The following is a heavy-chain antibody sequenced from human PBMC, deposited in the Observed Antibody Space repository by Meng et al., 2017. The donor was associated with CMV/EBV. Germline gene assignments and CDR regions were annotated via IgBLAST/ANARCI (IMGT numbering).Heavy chain of an antibody. V-gene: IGHV4-4*07. Sequence: QVPLQEAGPGLVKPSETLSLTCTVSGGSISSYYWSWIRQPAGKGLEWIGRIYTSGSTNYNPSLKSRVTMSVDTSKNQFSLKLSSVTAADTAVYYCAREGNYYGSGSYYAYWGQGTLVTVSS. D-gene: IGHD3-10*01. J-gene: IGHJ4*02. CDR3: AREGNYYGSGSYYAY. CDR1: GGSISSYY. CDR2: IYTSGST.